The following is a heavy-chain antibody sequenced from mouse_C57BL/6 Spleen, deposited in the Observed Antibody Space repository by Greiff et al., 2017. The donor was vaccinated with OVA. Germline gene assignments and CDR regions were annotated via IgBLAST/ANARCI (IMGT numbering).Heavy chain of an antibody. CDR2: INPSNGGT. D-gene: IGHD2-4*01. CDR3: ARPVYDYDGDAWFAY. CDR1: GYTFTSYW. J-gene: IGHJ3*01. V-gene: IGHV1-53*01. Sequence: QVQLKQPGTELVKPGASVKLSCKASGYTFTSYWMHWVKQRPGQGLEWIGNINPSNGGTNYNEKFKSKATLTVDKSSSTAYMQLSSLTSEDSAVYYCARPVYDYDGDAWFAYWGQGTLVTVSA.